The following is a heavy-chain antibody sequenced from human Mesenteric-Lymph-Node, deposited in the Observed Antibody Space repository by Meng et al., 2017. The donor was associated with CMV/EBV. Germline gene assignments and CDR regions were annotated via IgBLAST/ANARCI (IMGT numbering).Heavy chain of an antibody. Sequence: SETLSLTCTVSGGSISSSSYYWGWIRQPPGKGLEWIGSIYYSGSTYYNPSLKSRVTISVDTSKNQFSLKLSSVTAADTAVYYCARDLLFIVGATKVDGGFDPWGQGTLVTVSS. CDR2: IYYSGST. V-gene: IGHV4-39*07. J-gene: IGHJ5*02. D-gene: IGHD1-26*01. CDR3: ARDLLFIVGATKVDGGFDP. CDR1: GGSISSSSYY.